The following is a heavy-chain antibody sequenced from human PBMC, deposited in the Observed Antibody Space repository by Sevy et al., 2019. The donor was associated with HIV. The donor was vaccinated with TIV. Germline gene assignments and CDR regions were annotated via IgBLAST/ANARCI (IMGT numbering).Heavy chain of an antibody. J-gene: IGHJ4*02. CDR1: GYTLTKLG. D-gene: IGHD3-22*01. CDR2: FDPEDGET. CDR3: ATTKDYYESSGSPFDS. V-gene: IGHV1-24*01. Sequence: ASVKVSCKVSGYTLTKLGMHWVRQAPGKGLEWMGSFDPEDGETIYAQKFQGRLTMTEDTSTDTAYMDLSSLRSEDTAVYFCATTKDYYESSGSPFDSWGQGTLVTVSS.